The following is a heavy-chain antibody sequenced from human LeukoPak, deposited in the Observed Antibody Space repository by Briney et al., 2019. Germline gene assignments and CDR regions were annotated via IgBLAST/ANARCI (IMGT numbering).Heavy chain of an antibody. V-gene: IGHV4-59*01. CDR3: ARVGATRLFDY. CDR1: GGSISSYY. Sequence: PSETLSLTCTVSGGSISSYYRSWIRQPPGKGLEWIGYIYYSGSTNYNPSLKSRVTISVDTSKNQFSLKLSSVTAADTAVYYCARVGATRLFDYWGQGTLVTVSS. D-gene: IGHD1-26*01. CDR2: IYYSGST. J-gene: IGHJ4*02.